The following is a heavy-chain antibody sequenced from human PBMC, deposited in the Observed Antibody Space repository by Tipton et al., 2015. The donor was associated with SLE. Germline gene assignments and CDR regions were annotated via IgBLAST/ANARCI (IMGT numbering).Heavy chain of an antibody. CDR2: IYYSGST. CDR3: ARQNYDSSGYPGAVDY. D-gene: IGHD3-22*01. J-gene: IGHJ4*02. Sequence: GSLRLSCTVSGGSISSSSYYWGWIRQPPGKGLEWIGSIYYSGSTYYNPSLKSRVTISVDTSKNQFSLKLSSVTAADTAVYYCARQNYDSSGYPGAVDYWGQGTLVTVSS. V-gene: IGHV4-39*07. CDR1: GGSISSSSYY.